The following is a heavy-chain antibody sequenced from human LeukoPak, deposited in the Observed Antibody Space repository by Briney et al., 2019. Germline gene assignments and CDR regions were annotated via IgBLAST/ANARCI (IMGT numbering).Heavy chain of an antibody. J-gene: IGHJ6*03. Sequence: ASVKVSCKASGYTFTGYYMHWVRQAPGQGLEWMGWINPNSGGTNYAQKFQGRVTMTRDTSISTAYMELSRLRSDDTAVYCCARDHHYYDSSGYFGITIYYYYYMDVWGKGTTVTVSS. CDR3: ARDHHYYDSSGYFGITIYYYYYMDV. V-gene: IGHV1-2*02. D-gene: IGHD3-22*01. CDR2: INPNSGGT. CDR1: GYTFTGYY.